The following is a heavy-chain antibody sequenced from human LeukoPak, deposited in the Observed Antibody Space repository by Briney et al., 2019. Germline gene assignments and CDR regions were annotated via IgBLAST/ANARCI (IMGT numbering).Heavy chain of an antibody. D-gene: IGHD6-19*01. CDR3: AKTLGSSGWYDRNDY. Sequence: ASVKVSCKASVYTFTSYDINWVRQSTGQGLEWMGWMNPNSGNTGYAQKFQCRVTMTRNTSISTAYMELSSLRSEDTAVYYCAKTLGSSGWYDRNDYWGQGTLVIVSS. J-gene: IGHJ4*02. CDR2: MNPNSGNT. CDR1: VYTFTSYD. V-gene: IGHV1-8*01.